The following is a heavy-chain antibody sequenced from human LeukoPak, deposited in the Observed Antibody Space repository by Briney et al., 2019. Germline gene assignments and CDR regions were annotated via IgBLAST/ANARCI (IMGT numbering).Heavy chain of an antibody. CDR3: AKSGDYYDSSGYYYGNYFDY. CDR1: GFTFSSYA. Sequence: GGSLRLSCAASGFTFSSYAMSWVRQAPGKGLEWVSAISGSGGSTYYADAVKGRFTIPRDNSKHTLYLQMNSLRAEDTAVYYCAKSGDYYDSSGYYYGNYFDYWGQGTLVTVSS. D-gene: IGHD3-22*01. J-gene: IGHJ4*02. CDR2: ISGSGGST. V-gene: IGHV3-23*01.